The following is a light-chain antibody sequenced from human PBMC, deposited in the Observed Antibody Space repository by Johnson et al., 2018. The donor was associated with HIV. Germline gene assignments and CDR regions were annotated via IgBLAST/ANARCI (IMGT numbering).Light chain of an antibody. CDR3: GTWDSSLSALYV. Sequence: QSVLTQSPSVSAAPGQKVTISCSGSSSNIGNNYVSWYQQLPGTAPKLLIYENNKRPSGIPDRFSGSKSGTSASLAISGLQAEDEADYYCGTWDSSLSALYVFGTGTKVTVL. CDR2: ENN. V-gene: IGLV1-51*02. J-gene: IGLJ1*01. CDR1: SSNIGNNY.